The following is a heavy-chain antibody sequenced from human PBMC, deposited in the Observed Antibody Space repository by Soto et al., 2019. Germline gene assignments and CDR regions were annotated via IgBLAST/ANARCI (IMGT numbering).Heavy chain of an antibody. Sequence: SVKVSCKASGFTFTSSAVQWVPKARGQSLVLVVGNFVGGPHPNYAQKFQDRVTITRDMSTGTAYMELSSLRSEDTAVYYGAAVPPTADLSCRGSICYSGWFVPWG. D-gene: IGHD2-15*01. CDR3: AAVPPTADLSCRGSICYSGWFVP. J-gene: IGHJ5*02. V-gene: IGHV1-58*01. CDR2: NFVGGPHP. CDR1: GFTFTSSA.